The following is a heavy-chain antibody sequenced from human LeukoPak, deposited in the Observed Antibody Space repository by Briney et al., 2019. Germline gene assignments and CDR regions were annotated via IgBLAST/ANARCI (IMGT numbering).Heavy chain of an antibody. D-gene: IGHD5-18*01. CDR2: IYSGGTT. CDR1: GFTVSSNY. Sequence: GGSLRLSCAVSGFTVSSNYMSWVRQAPGKGLEWVSVIYSGGTTYYADSVKGRFTISRDSSKNTLYLQMNSLRAEDTAVYYCARDAHGYNYAPNWGQGTLVTVSS. J-gene: IGHJ4*02. CDR3: ARDAHGYNYAPN. V-gene: IGHV3-53*01.